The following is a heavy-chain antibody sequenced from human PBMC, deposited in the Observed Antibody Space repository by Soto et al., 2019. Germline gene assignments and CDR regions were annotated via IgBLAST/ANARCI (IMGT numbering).Heavy chain of an antibody. CDR3: AREEGGGYDHRWFDP. Sequence: QVQLQESGPGLVKPSQTLSLTCTVSGGSISSGGYYWSWIRQHPGKGLEWIGYIYYSGSTYYNPTLKSHVTISVDTSKNQFSLKLSSVTAADTAVYYCAREEGGGYDHRWFDPWGQGTLVTVSS. CDR2: IYYSGST. V-gene: IGHV4-31*01. CDR1: GGSISSGGYY. D-gene: IGHD5-12*01. J-gene: IGHJ5*02.